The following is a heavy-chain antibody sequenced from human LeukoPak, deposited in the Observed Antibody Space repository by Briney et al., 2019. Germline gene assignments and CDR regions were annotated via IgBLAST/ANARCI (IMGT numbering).Heavy chain of an antibody. CDR1: GGSFNGYY. V-gene: IGHV4-34*01. CDR2: INHSGST. CDR3: ARYSSSSGGMDV. J-gene: IGHJ6*02. D-gene: IGHD6-6*01. Sequence: SETLSLTCAVYGGSFNGYYWSWIRQPPGKGLEWIGEINHSGSTNYNPSLKSRVTISVDTSKNQFSLKLSSVTAADTAVYYCARYSSSSGGMDVWGQGTTVTVSS.